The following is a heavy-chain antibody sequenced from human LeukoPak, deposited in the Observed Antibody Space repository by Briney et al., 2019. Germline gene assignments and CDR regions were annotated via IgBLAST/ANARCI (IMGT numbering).Heavy chain of an antibody. CDR3: AKKSLWSGPFDY. Sequence: GGSLKLSCKASGFIFSNYAMSWVRQAPGKGLEWVSIITGSGGNSYYTDSVKGRFTLSRDNSKNTLFLQMNSLRAEDTAVYFCAKKSLWSGPFDYWGQGTLVTVFS. D-gene: IGHD3-3*01. V-gene: IGHV3-23*01. J-gene: IGHJ4*02. CDR1: GFIFSNYA. CDR2: ITGSGGNS.